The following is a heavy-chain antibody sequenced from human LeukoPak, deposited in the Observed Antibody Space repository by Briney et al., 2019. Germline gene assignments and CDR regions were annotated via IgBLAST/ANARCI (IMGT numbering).Heavy chain of an antibody. CDR3: ARVVIATYYFDY. V-gene: IGHV4-59*12. J-gene: IGHJ4*02. CDR1: GGSISSYY. D-gene: IGHD2-21*01. CDR2: IYYSGST. Sequence: SETLSLTCTVSGGSISSYYWSWIRQPPGKGLEWIGYIYYSGSTYYSPSLKSRVTISVDRSKNQFSLKLNSVTAADTAVYYCARVVIATYYFDYWGQGTLVTVSS.